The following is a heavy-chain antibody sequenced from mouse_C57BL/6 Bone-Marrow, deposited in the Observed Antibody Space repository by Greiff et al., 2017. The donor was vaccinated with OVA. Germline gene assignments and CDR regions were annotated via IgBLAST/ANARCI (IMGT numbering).Heavy chain of an antibody. D-gene: IGHD1-1*01. CDR2: ISDGGSYT. J-gene: IGHJ3*01. Sequence: EVKVVESGGGLVKPGGSLKLSCAASGFTFSSYAMSWVRQTPEKRLEWVATISDGGSYTYYPDNVKGRFTISRDNAKNNLYLQMSHLKSEDTAMYYCARITKGFAYWGQGTLVTVSA. V-gene: IGHV5-4*03. CDR3: ARITKGFAY. CDR1: GFTFSSYA.